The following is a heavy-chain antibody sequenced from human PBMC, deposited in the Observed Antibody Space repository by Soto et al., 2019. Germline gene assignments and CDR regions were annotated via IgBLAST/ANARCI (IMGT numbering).Heavy chain of an antibody. CDR2: ISYDGSNK. CDR3: AREQRSTILGPFDY. CDR1: GFTFSSYA. J-gene: IGHJ4*02. V-gene: IGHV3-30-3*01. Sequence: GGSLRLSCAASGFTFSSYAMHWVRQAPGKGLEWVAVISYDGSNKYYADSVKGRFTISRDNSKNTLYLQMNSLRAEDTAVYYCAREQRSTILGPFDYWGQGTLVTVSS. D-gene: IGHD3-9*01.